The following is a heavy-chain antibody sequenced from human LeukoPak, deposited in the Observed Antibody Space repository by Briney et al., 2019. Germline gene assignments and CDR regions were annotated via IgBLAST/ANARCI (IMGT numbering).Heavy chain of an antibody. D-gene: IGHD6-13*01. V-gene: IGHV7-4-1*02. CDR1: GYTLTNYG. J-gene: IGHJ5*02. CDR2: INTNTGNP. CDR3: ARDLRTAAASPGFDP. Sequence: ASVKVSCKASGYTLTNYGFTWVRQAPGQGLEWMGWINTNTGNPTYAQGFTGRFVFSLDTSVSTAYLQISSLKAEDTAVYYCARDLRTAAASPGFDPWGQGTLVTVSS.